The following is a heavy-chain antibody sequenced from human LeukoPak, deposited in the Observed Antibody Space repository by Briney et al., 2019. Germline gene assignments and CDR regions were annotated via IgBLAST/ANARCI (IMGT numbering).Heavy chain of an antibody. CDR2: INSEGSST. CDR1: GFTFRSYW. V-gene: IGHV3-74*01. Sequence: GGSLRLSCAASGFTFRSYWMSWVRQGPGKGLAWVSRINSEGSSTSYADSVKGRLFISRDNAKNSLYLQMNSLRAEDTAVYYCARRAGYGGNEHFDYWGQGTLVTVSS. J-gene: IGHJ4*02. D-gene: IGHD4-23*01. CDR3: ARRAGYGGNEHFDY.